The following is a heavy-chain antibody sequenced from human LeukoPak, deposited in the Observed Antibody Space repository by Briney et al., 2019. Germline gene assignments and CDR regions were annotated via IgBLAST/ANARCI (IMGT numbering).Heavy chain of an antibody. V-gene: IGHV1-18*01. CDR2: ISPYNGNT. CDR1: GYTFTNFG. CDR3: ARLGGWAYRDYLQEAFDY. J-gene: IGHJ4*02. Sequence: GVSVKVSCKASGYTFTNFGISWVRQAPGQGLEWMGWISPYNGNTNYAQKVQGRVTMTTDTSTSTVYMELRSLRSDDTAVYYCARLGGWAYRDYLQEAFDYWGQGTLVTVSS. D-gene: IGHD4-17*01.